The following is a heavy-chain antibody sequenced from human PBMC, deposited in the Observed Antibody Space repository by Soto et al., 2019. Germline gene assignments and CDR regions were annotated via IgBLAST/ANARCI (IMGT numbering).Heavy chain of an antibody. Sequence: QVQLVESGGGVVQPGRSLRLSCAASGFTSSSYAMHWVRQAPGQGLEWLAVISYDGSSKFYADSVKGRLAISRDNCKSTLFLQMDSLRSEDTAVYYCARSGSANYNYVLDVWGQGTTVSVSS. CDR3: ARSGSANYNYVLDV. CDR1: GFTSSSYA. D-gene: IGHD6-25*01. V-gene: IGHV3-30*09. J-gene: IGHJ6*02. CDR2: ISYDGSSK.